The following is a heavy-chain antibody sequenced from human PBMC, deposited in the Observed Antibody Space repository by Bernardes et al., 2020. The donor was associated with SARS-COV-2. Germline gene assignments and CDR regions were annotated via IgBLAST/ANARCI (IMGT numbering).Heavy chain of an antibody. CDR3: AKGEWELSYFDY. CDR1: GFTFSSSA. CDR2: ISGSADST. D-gene: IGHD1-7*01. Sequence: VGSLILSCAASGFTFSSSAMSWVRQAPGKGLEWVSAISGSADSTFYADFLRGRFTIARDNSKNTLYLQMNSLRAEDTAVYYCAKGEWELSYFDYWGQGTLVTVSS. V-gene: IGHV3-23*01. J-gene: IGHJ4*02.